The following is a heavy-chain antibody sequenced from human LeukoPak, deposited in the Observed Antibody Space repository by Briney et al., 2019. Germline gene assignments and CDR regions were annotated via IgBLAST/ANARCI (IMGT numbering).Heavy chain of an antibody. Sequence: ASVKVSCKASGYTFTSYYMHWVRQAPGQGLEWMGIINPSGGSTSYAQKFQGRVTMTRDTSTSTVYMELSSLRSEDTAVYYCARDLSARVGAPSPLRNWGQGTLVTVSS. D-gene: IGHD1-26*01. CDR2: INPSGGST. CDR3: ARDLSARVGAPSPLRN. CDR1: GYTFTSYY. V-gene: IGHV1-46*01. J-gene: IGHJ4*02.